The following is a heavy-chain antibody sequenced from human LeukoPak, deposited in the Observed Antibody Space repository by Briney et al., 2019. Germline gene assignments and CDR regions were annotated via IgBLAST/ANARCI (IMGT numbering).Heavy chain of an antibody. Sequence: PSETLSLTCIVSGGSIFSSSFYWGWIRQPPGKGLQWIGSLYYNGGTYYDPSLKSRVTLSVDTSNNQFSLKINSVTAADTAVYYCASYDSSGYVAPGAFDIWGQGTMVTVSS. J-gene: IGHJ3*02. CDR3: ASYDSSGYVAPGAFDI. CDR2: LYYNGGT. CDR1: GGSIFSSSFY. V-gene: IGHV4-39*07. D-gene: IGHD3-22*01.